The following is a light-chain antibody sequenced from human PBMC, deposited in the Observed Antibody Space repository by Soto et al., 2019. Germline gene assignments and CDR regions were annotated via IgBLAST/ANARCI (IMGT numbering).Light chain of an antibody. Sequence: EIVLTQSPATLSLSPGERATLSCRASQSFSSYLAWYQQKPSQAPRLLIYDASKRATGIPARFIGRGSGTDFTLTISSLEPEDFAVYYCQQRSNWPPVITFGQGTRLEIK. CDR3: QQRSNWPPVIT. V-gene: IGKV3-11*01. J-gene: IGKJ5*01. CDR2: DAS. CDR1: QSFSSY.